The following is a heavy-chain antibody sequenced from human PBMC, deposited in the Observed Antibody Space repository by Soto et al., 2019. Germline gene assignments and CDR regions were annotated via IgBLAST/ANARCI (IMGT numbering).Heavy chain of an antibody. CDR1: GFALTYYN. D-gene: IGHD6-13*01. J-gene: IGHJ3*02. Sequence: PGGSLRLSCAASGFALTYYNMKWVRQAPGKGLEWVSDISSSTSATYYADSVKGRFTISRDNSKNTLYLQMNSLRAEDTAVYYCARSQGIAAAGTSAFDIWGQGTMVTVAS. CDR3: ARSQGIAAAGTSAFDI. V-gene: IGHV3-48*01. CDR2: ISSSTSAT.